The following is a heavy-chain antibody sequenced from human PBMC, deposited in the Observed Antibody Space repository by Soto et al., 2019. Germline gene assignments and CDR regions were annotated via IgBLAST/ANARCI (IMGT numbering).Heavy chain of an antibody. CDR3: AREGGRYCSGGSCQVDY. Sequence: QLQLQESGPGLVKPSETLSLTCTVSGGSITSSSYYWGWLRQPPGKGLEWIGSIYYSGNTYYTPSLKSRVTISVDTSKYQFALKLSSVTAADTAVYYCAREGGRYCSGGSCQVDYWGQGTLVTVSS. CDR2: IYYSGNT. J-gene: IGHJ4*02. D-gene: IGHD2-15*01. CDR1: GGSITSSSYY. V-gene: IGHV4-39*02.